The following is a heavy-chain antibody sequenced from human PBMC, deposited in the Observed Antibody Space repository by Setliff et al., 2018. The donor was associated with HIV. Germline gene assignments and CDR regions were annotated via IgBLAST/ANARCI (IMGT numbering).Heavy chain of an antibody. Sequence: GGSLRLSCTASGFPFSSFGMNWVRRAPGRGLEWVSSISSLSEYRYYADSVKGRFTISRDNGKDSVFLQMGSLGAEDTAIYYCARDQPLIGTGLIDQWGQGTLVTVSS. CDR1: GFPFSSFG. J-gene: IGHJ4*02. D-gene: IGHD6-13*01. V-gene: IGHV3-21*06. CDR3: ARDQPLIGTGLIDQ. CDR2: ISSLSEYR.